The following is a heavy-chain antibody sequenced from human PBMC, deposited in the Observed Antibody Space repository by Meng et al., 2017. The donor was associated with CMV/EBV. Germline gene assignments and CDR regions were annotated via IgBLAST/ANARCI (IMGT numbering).Heavy chain of an antibody. CDR1: GGTFSSYA. CDR2: IIPIFGTA. D-gene: IGHD1-26*01. J-gene: IGHJ6*02. V-gene: IGHV1-69*05. CDR3: ARDRRGSYSYYYGMDV. Sequence: SSVKVSCKASGGTFSSYAISWVRQAPGQGLEWMGGIIPIFGTANYAQKFQGRVTITTDESTSTAYMELSSLRSEDTAVYYCARDRRGSYSYYYGMDVWGQGTTVTVSS.